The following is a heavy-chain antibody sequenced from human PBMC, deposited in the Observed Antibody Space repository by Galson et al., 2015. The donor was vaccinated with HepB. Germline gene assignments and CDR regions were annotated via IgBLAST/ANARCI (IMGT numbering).Heavy chain of an antibody. CDR1: GFIFNSYA. D-gene: IGHD6-19*01. CDR2: ISYDGGNK. J-gene: IGHJ4*02. V-gene: IGHV3-30-3*01. Sequence: SLRLSCAASGFIFNSYAMTWVRQAPGKGLEWVAFISYDGGNKYYAGSVKGRFTISRDNSKNTLYLQMNSLRPEDTAVYYCAREPYSSGWSKRGRYFDYWGQGALVTVSS. CDR3: AREPYSSGWSKRGRYFDY.